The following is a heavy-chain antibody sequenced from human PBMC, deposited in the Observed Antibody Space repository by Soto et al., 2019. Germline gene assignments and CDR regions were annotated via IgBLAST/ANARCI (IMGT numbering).Heavy chain of an antibody. J-gene: IGHJ4*02. CDR1: GFTFSSYA. CDR3: ARALGYYDSSGYLAY. V-gene: IGHV3-30-3*01. Sequence: GGSLRLSCAASGFTFSSYAMHWVRQAPGKGLEWVAVISYDGSNKYYADSVKGRFTISRDNSKNTLYLQMNSLRAEDTAVYYCARALGYYDSSGYLAYWGQGTLVTVPS. D-gene: IGHD3-22*01. CDR2: ISYDGSNK.